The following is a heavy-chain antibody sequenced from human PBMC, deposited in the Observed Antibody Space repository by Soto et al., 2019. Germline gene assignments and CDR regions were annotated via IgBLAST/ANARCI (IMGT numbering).Heavy chain of an antibody. J-gene: IGHJ4*02. Sequence: QVQLVQSRAEVKKPGASVKVSCKASGYTFTSYGISWVRQAPGQGLEWMGWISAYNGNTNYAQKLQGRVTMTTDTSTSTAYMELRSLRSDDTAVYYCARDHYYDSSGHYFDYWGQGTLVTVSS. CDR3: ARDHYYDSSGHYFDY. CDR2: ISAYNGNT. D-gene: IGHD3-22*01. V-gene: IGHV1-18*01. CDR1: GYTFTSYG.